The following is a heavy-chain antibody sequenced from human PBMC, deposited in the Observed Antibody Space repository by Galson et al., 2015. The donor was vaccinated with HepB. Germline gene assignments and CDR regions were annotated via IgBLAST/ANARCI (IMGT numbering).Heavy chain of an antibody. Sequence: SLRLSCAASGFSFSDDYMSWIRQAPGKGLEWVSYISSSGSTIYYADSVKGRFTISRDNAKNSLYLQMNGLRAEDTAVYYCARLGELANDAFDIWGQGTMVTVSS. D-gene: IGHD1-1*01. CDR2: ISSSGSTI. V-gene: IGHV3-11*01. CDR1: GFSFSDDY. CDR3: ARLGELANDAFDI. J-gene: IGHJ3*02.